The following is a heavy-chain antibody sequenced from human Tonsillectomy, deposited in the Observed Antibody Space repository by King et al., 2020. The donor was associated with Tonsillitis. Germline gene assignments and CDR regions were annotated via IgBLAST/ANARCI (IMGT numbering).Heavy chain of an antibody. V-gene: IGHV3-30*18. J-gene: IGHJ4*02. CDR1: GFTFSSYG. Sequence: VQLVESGGGVVQPGRSLRLSCAASGFTFSSYGMHWVRQAPGKGLEWVAVISYDGSNKYYADSVKGRFTISRDNSKNTLYLQMNSLRAEDTAVYYWAKDGAVAGKTFDYWGQGTLVTVSS. CDR2: ISYDGSNK. CDR3: AKDGAVAGKTFDY. D-gene: IGHD6-19*01.